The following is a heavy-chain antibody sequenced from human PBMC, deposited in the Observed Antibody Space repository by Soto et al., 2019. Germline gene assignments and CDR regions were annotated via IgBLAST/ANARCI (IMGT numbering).Heavy chain of an antibody. D-gene: IGHD3-10*01. CDR3: ARDGGGFGELLLNSYDAFDL. CDR2: ISYDGSNA. J-gene: IGHJ3*01. V-gene: IGHV3-30*04. Sequence: GGSLRLACAASGFTFSSYAMSWVRQAPGKGLEWVAIISYDGSNAQYADSVKGRFTVARDNSKNTLYLQMHSLTAEDTAVYYCARDGGGFGELLLNSYDAFDLWGQGKLVTVSS. CDR1: GFTFSSYA.